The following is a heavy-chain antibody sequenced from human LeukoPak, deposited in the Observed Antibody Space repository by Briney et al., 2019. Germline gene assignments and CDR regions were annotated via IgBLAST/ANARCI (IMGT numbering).Heavy chain of an antibody. Sequence: GGSLRLSCAASGFTFSTFAMSWVRQAPGKGLEWVSTITGGGSTYYADSVKGRFTISRDNSKNTLYLQMNSLRAEDTALYYCAKSSSYSVNSPSAYWGQGTLVTVSS. V-gene: IGHV3-23*01. CDR3: AKSSSYSVNSPSAY. D-gene: IGHD4-23*01. J-gene: IGHJ4*02. CDR2: ITGGGST. CDR1: GFTFSTFA.